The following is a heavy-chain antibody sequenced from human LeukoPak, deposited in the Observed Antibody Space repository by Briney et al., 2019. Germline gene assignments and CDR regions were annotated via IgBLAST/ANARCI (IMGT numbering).Heavy chain of an antibody. V-gene: IGHV3-66*01. J-gene: IGHJ4*02. CDR3: ARGGDRRPFDY. CDR1: GFTVSSNY. D-gene: IGHD2-21*02. Sequence: GGSLRLSCAASGFTVSSNYMSWVRQAPGKGLEGVSVIYSGGSTYYADSVKGRFTISRDKSKNTLYLQINSLRAEDTAVYYCARGGDRRPFDYWGQGTLVTVSS. CDR2: IYSGGST.